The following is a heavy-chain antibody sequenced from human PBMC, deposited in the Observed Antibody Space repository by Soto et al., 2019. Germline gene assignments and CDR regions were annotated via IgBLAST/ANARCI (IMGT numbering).Heavy chain of an antibody. J-gene: IGHJ6*02. CDR3: TRPFGTTTFYFAMDV. CDR2: IHYSGNT. D-gene: IGHD1-7*01. Sequence: SETLSLTCTVSGGFISSSSYYWGWIRQPPGKGLEWIGSIHYSGNTYYNPSFKSRVTTSLDTSKNQFSLKLSSVTAADTAVYYCTRPFGTTTFYFAMDVWGQGTTVTVSS. V-gene: IGHV4-39*01. CDR1: GGFISSSSYY.